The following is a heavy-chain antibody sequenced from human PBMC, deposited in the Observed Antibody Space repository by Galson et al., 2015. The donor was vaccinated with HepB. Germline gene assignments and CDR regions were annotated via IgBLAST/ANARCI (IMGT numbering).Heavy chain of an antibody. Sequence: SLRLSCAASGFTFNTYIMNWVRQTPGKGLEWVSSISSTSSYIYYADSLKDRFIISRDNARNSLYLQMNSLRAEDTAVYYCARDAYFDYWGQGILVTVSS. CDR2: ISSTSSYI. CDR1: GFTFNTYI. J-gene: IGHJ4*02. CDR3: ARDAYFDY. V-gene: IGHV3-21*01.